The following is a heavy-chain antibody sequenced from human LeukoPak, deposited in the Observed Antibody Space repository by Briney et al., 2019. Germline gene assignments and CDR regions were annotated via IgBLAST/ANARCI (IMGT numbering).Heavy chain of an antibody. CDR2: IDPKHGST. CDR1: GYTFTGYY. V-gene: IGHV1-2*02. Sequence: GASVKVSCMPSGYTFTGYYIHWVRQAPGQGLEWMGYIDPKHGSTKYAQKWQDRFIMTRDTSINTVYMELSRLRSDDTAVYSCARDPSTKYYYDYWGQGTLVTVSS. J-gene: IGHJ4*02. CDR3: ARDPSTKYYYDY. D-gene: IGHD2-2*01.